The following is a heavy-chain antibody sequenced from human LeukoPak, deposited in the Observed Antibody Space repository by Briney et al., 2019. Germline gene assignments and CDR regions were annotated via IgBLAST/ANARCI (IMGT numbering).Heavy chain of an antibody. CDR3: ARDRETYYDILTGYYTLGDAFDI. CDR1: GFTFSTYW. V-gene: IGHV3-74*01. CDR2: INRDGSST. J-gene: IGHJ3*02. D-gene: IGHD3-9*01. Sequence: PGGSLRLSCAASGFTFSTYWMHWVRQAPGKGLVWVSRINRDGSSTSYADSVKGRFTIFRDNAKNTLYLQMNSLRAEDTAVYYCARDRETYYDILTGYYTLGDAFDIWGQGTMVTVSP.